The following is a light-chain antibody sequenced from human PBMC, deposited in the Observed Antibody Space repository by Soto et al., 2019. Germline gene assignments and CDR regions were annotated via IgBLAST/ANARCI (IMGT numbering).Light chain of an antibody. V-gene: IGLV2-8*01. J-gene: IGLJ1*01. CDR3: SSYAGSLDV. CDR2: EVS. CDR1: SSDVGDYNY. Sequence: QSALTQPPSASGSPGQSVTISCTGTSSDVGDYNYVSWYQQHPGKAPKLMIYEVSKRPSGVPDRFSGSKSGNTASLTVSGLQAEDEADYYCSSYAGSLDVFGNGTKLTVL.